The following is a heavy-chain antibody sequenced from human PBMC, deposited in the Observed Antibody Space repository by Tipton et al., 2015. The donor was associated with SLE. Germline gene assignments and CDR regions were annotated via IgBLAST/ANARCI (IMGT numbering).Heavy chain of an antibody. CDR1: GGSISSGGYS. CDR2: IYHSGST. Sequence: TLSLTCAVSGGSISSGGYSWSWIRQPPGKGLEWIGYIYHSGSTYYNPSLKSRVTISVDRSKNQFSLKLSSVTAADTAVYYCARDGAPVEGSLAGSGTYFDYWGQGTLVTVSS. CDR3: ARDGAPVEGSLAGSGTYFDY. D-gene: IGHD6-19*01. V-gene: IGHV4-30-2*01. J-gene: IGHJ4*02.